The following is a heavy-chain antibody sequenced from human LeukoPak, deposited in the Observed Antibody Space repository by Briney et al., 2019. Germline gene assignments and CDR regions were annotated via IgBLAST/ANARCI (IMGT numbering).Heavy chain of an antibody. Sequence: GGSLRLSCAASGFTFSSYAMSWVRQAPGKGLEWVAVISYDGSNKYYADSVKGRFTISRDNSKNTLYLQMNSLRAEDTAVYYCARDLAYYDSSGYHPDYWGQGTLVTVSS. CDR2: ISYDGSNK. V-gene: IGHV3-30-3*01. CDR3: ARDLAYYDSSGYHPDY. D-gene: IGHD3-22*01. J-gene: IGHJ4*02. CDR1: GFTFSSYA.